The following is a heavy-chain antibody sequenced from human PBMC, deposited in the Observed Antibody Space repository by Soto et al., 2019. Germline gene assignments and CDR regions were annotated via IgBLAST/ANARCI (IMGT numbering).Heavy chain of an antibody. D-gene: IGHD2-21*02. Sequence: LRLSCAASAFTFSSYAMSWVRQAPGKGLEWVSGISGSGGSTYYADSVKGRFTISRDNSKNTLYLQMNSLRAEDTAVYYCAKEYCGGDCYSGAAEYYFDYWGQGTLVTVSS. CDR2: ISGSGGST. CDR1: AFTFSSYA. V-gene: IGHV3-23*01. CDR3: AKEYCGGDCYSGAAEYYFDY. J-gene: IGHJ4*02.